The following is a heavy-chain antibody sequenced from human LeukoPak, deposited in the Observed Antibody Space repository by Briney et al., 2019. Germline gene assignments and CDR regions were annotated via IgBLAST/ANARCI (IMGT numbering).Heavy chain of an antibody. Sequence: SETLTLTCTASGGSISSNSYYWNWIRQPPGKGLEWIGYTHHSGNTLYNPSLRSRVTTSVDTSKNQFSPSLSSVTAADTAVYYCARDGLYSSSSWGDYWGQGTLVTVSS. CDR1: GGSISSNSYY. D-gene: IGHD6-6*01. CDR3: ARDGLYSSSSWGDY. V-gene: IGHV4-61*01. CDR2: THHSGNT. J-gene: IGHJ4*02.